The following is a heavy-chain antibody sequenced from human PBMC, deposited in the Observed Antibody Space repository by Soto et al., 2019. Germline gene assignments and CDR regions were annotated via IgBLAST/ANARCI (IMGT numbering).Heavy chain of an antibody. Sequence: QITLKESGPTVVKPTETLTLTCTFSGFSLTTSGVGVGWVRQSPGKAPEWLALIYWDDDKRSSTSLKSTVTINKDTTKNLVGLTMAIVDPADTTTYYRAHRVLRTVCVWVTTTMIDFDCLGQGTPVVVSS. CDR3: AHRVLRTVCVWVTTTMIDFDC. CDR1: GFSLTTSGVG. D-gene: IGHD3-22*01. J-gene: IGHJ4*02. V-gene: IGHV2-5*02. CDR2: IYWDDDK.